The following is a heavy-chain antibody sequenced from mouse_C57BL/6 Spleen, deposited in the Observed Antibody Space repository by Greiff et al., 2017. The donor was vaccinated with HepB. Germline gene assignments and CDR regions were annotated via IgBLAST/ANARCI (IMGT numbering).Heavy chain of an antibody. CDR3: ARNGNSNYVAY. CDR1: GFSLTSYG. J-gene: IGHJ3*01. CDR2: IWSGGST. D-gene: IGHD2-5*01. Sequence: VHLVESGPGLVQPSQSLSITCTVSGFSLTSYGVHWVRQSPGKGLEWLGVIWSGGSTDYNAAFISRLSISKDNSKSQVFFKMNSLQADDTAIYYCARNGNSNYVAYWGQGTLVTVSA. V-gene: IGHV2-2*01.